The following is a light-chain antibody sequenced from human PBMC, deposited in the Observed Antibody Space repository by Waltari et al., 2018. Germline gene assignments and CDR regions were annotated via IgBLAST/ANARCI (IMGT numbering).Light chain of an antibody. CDR2: VNSDGSH. CDR3: QTGGHGTWV. J-gene: IGLJ3*02. Sequence: HLVLTQSPSASASLRASVTLTCTLRGRHSSNVIPWHQQQPEKGPRYLMKVNSDGSHSKGDDIPDRFSGSSSGAERYLTISSDESEDEADYYCQTGGHGTWVFGGGTRLTVL. V-gene: IGLV4-69*01. CDR1: GRHSSNV.